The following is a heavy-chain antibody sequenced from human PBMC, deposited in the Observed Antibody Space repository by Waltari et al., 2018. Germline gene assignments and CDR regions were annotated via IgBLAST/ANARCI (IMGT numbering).Heavy chain of an antibody. J-gene: IGHJ4*02. D-gene: IGHD6-19*01. Sequence: QVQLQQWGAGLLKPSETLSLTCAVYGGSFSGYYWSWIRQPPGKGLEWIGEINHSGSTNYTPSLKGRVTISVDTSKNQFSLKLSSVTAADTAVYYCARDPGRLVRGGDYWGQGTLVTVCS. CDR2: INHSGST. CDR3: ARDPGRLVRGGDY. CDR1: GGSFSGYY. V-gene: IGHV4-34*01.